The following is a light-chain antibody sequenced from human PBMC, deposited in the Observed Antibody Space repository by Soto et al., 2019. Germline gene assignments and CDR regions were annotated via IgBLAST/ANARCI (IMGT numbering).Light chain of an antibody. J-gene: IGKJ1*01. Sequence: DIVLTQSPGTLSLSPGEGATLSCRASQSVSSSYLAWYQQKPGQAPRLLIYGASSRATGIPDRFSGSGSGTDFTLTISRLEPEDFATYYCQQYASSTGTFGQGTKVEIK. CDR3: QQYASSTGT. CDR2: GAS. CDR1: QSVSSSY. V-gene: IGKV3-20*01.